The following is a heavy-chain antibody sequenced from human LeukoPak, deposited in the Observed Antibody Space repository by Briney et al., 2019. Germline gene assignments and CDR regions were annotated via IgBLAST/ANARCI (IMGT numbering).Heavy chain of an antibody. J-gene: IGHJ4*02. CDR1: GFTFSSYA. V-gene: IGHV3-23*01. Sequence: GGSLRLSCAASGFTFSSYAMSWVRQAPGKGLEWVSAISGGGGSTYYADSVKGRFTISRDNSKNTLYLQMNSLRAEDTAVYYCAEATSSSSAHFDYWGQGTLVTVSS. CDR3: AEATSSSSAHFDY. CDR2: ISGGGGST. D-gene: IGHD6-6*01.